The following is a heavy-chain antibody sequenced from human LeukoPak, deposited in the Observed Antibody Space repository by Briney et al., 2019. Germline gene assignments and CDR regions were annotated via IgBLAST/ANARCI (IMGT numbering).Heavy chain of an antibody. J-gene: IGHJ3*02. CDR2: IYYSGST. CDR3: ARDSGYSYSSSWYTKVAFDI. CDR1: GGSISSYY. Sequence: PSETLSLTCTVSGGSISSYYWSWIRQPPGKGLEWIGYIYYSGSTNYNPSLKSRVTISVDTSKNQFSLKLSSVTAADTAVYYCARDSGYSYSSSWYTKVAFDIWGQGTMVTVSS. D-gene: IGHD6-13*01. V-gene: IGHV4-59*12.